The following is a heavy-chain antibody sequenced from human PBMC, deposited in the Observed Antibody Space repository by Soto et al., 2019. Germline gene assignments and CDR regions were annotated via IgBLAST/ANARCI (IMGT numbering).Heavy chain of an antibody. CDR1: GFTFDDYA. Sequence: EVQLVESGGGLVQPGRSLSLSCAASGFTFDDYAMHWVRQAPGKGLEWVSGISWNSGSIGYAGSVKGRFTISSDNAKKALYLQMNSLRAEDTALYYCAKDPESIAARRSAFDIWGQGTMVTVCS. V-gene: IGHV3-9*01. J-gene: IGHJ3*02. CDR3: AKDPESIAARRSAFDI. CDR2: ISWNSGSI. D-gene: IGHD6-6*01.